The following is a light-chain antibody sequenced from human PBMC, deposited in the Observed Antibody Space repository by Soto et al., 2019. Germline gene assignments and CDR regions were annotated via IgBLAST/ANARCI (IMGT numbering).Light chain of an antibody. CDR1: QTISSY. J-gene: IGKJ5*01. CDR2: VAS. Sequence: DIQMTQSLSSLSASVGDRVTITCRASQTISSYLNWYQQKPGKAPKLPIYVASSLQGGVPSRFSGSGSGTDFTLTIGSLQPDDFATYYCQQSYSTPITFGQGTRLEIK. V-gene: IGKV1-39*01. CDR3: QQSYSTPIT.